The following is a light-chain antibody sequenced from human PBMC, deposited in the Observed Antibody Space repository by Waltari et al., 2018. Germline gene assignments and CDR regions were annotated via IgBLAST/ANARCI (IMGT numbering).Light chain of an antibody. CDR1: QSITRY. Sequence: EIVLTQSPGTLSLSPGEGATLSCRASQSITRYLAWYQQKPGQPPRLLIYGASSRPTGIPDRFSGSGSGTDFALTITRLEPEDFAVYYCQQYGSSPRTFGQGPSWRS. V-gene: IGKV3-20*01. J-gene: IGKJ2*01. CDR3: QQYGSSPRT. CDR2: GAS.